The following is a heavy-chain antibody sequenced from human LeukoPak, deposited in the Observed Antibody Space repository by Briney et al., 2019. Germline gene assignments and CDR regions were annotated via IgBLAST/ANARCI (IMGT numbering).Heavy chain of an antibody. CDR1: GFTFSSYG. Sequence: GSLRLSCAASGFTFSSYGMSWVRQAPGKGLEWIGYIYYSGSTNYNPSLKSRVTISVDTSKNQFSLKLSSVTAADTAVYYCARTTEAHSWRTRYYDYYMDVWGKGTTVTVS. J-gene: IGHJ6*03. D-gene: IGHD6-13*01. CDR2: IYYSGST. CDR3: ARTTEAHSWRTRYYDYYMDV. V-gene: IGHV4-59*01.